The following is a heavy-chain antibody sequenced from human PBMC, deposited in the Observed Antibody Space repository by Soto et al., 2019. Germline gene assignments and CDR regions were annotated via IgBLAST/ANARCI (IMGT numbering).Heavy chain of an antibody. V-gene: IGHV1-18*01. J-gene: IGHJ4*02. Sequence: ASVKVSCKASGYTFTSYGISWVRQAPGQGLEWMGWISAYNGNTNYVQKLQGRVTMTTDTSTSTAYMELRSLRSDDTAVYYCARDPRGNDYIWGSYRDYWGQGTLVTVSS. CDR3: ARDPRGNDYIWGSYRDY. CDR1: GYTFTSYG. D-gene: IGHD3-16*02. CDR2: ISAYNGNT.